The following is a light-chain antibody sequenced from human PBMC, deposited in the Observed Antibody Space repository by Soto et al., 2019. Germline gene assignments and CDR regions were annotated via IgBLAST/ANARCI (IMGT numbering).Light chain of an antibody. Sequence: QSVLTQPPSVSGAPGQRVTISCTGSSSNIGAGYDVHWYQQLPGTAPKLLIYGNSNRPSGVPDRFSGSKSGTSASLAITGRQAEDEADYSCQSYDSSLSGWVFGGGTKLTVL. V-gene: IGLV1-40*01. CDR3: QSYDSSLSGWV. CDR1: SSNIGAGYD. J-gene: IGLJ3*02. CDR2: GNS.